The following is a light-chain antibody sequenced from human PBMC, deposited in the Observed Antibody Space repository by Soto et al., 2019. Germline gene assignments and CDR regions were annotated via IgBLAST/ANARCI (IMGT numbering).Light chain of an antibody. J-gene: IGKJ5*01. CDR3: QQYGSSSPTT. Sequence: EIVLTQSPGTLSLSPGEGATLSCRASQSISSNYLAWYQQRPGQAPRLLIYGASSRATGIPDRFSGGGSGTDFTLPISRLEPADFAVYYCQQYGSSSPTTFGQGTRLE. V-gene: IGKV3-20*01. CDR2: GAS. CDR1: QSISSNY.